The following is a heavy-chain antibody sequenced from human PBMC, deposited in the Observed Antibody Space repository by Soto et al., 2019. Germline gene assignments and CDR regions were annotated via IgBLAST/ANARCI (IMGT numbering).Heavy chain of an antibody. Sequence: PGGSLRLSCAASGFTFSSYAMSWVRQAPGKGLEWVSAISGSGGSTYYADSVKGRFTISRDNSKNTLYLQMNSLRAEDTAVYYCARDPLTGTTSLPFDYWGQGTLVTVSS. V-gene: IGHV3-23*01. CDR2: ISGSGGST. D-gene: IGHD1-20*01. J-gene: IGHJ4*02. CDR1: GFTFSSYA. CDR3: ARDPLTGTTSLPFDY.